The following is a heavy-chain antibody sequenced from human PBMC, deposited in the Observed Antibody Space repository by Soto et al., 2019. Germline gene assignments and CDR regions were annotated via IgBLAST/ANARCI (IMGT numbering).Heavy chain of an antibody. CDR3: ARDPGTSGPGYFDY. Sequence: GGSLRLSCAASGFTFSNYWMSWVRQAPGKGLGWVANIKQDGSEKYYVDSVKGRFTISRDNAKNSLYLQMNSLRAEDTAVFYCARDPGTSGPGYFDYWGPGTLVTVSS. J-gene: IGHJ4*02. CDR1: GFTFSNYW. V-gene: IGHV3-7*03. D-gene: IGHD3-10*01. CDR2: IKQDGSEK.